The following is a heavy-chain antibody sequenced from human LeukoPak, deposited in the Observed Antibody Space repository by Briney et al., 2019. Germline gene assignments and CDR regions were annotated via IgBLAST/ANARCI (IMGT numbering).Heavy chain of an antibody. V-gene: IGHV1-69*02. CDR1: EGTLITYT. CDR2: IIPILSII. Sequence: SVKVSCKASEGTLITYTISWVRQAPGQGLECMGRIIPILSIIHYAQNFQGRVTITADKSTTTSYMELSSLRSEDTAVYYCARSGWHCSSTSCYDFDLWGQGTLVAVSS. CDR3: ARSGWHCSSTSCYDFDL. J-gene: IGHJ3*01. D-gene: IGHD2-2*01.